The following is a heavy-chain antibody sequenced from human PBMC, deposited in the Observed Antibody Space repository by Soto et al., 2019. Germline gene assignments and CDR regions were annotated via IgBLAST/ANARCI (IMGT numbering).Heavy chain of an antibody. Sequence: ASVKVSCKASGYTFTSYGISWVRQAPGQGLEWMGWISAYNGNTNYAQKLQGRVTMTTVTSTSTAYMELRSLRSDDTAVYYCARVLVTPYYYDSSGYFADPNDPWGQGTLVTVSS. V-gene: IGHV1-18*01. D-gene: IGHD3-22*01. CDR1: GYTFTSYG. CDR3: ARVLVTPYYYDSSGYFADPNDP. J-gene: IGHJ5*02. CDR2: ISAYNGNT.